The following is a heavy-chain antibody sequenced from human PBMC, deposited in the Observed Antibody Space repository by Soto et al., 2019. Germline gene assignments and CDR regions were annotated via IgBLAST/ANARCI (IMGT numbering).Heavy chain of an antibody. CDR1: SGSISSSNW. CDR3: ARVAGVAVAGVRVDYYYYMDV. CDR2: IYHSGST. D-gene: IGHD6-19*01. V-gene: IGHV4-4*02. J-gene: IGHJ6*03. Sequence: SETLSLTCAVSSGSISSSNWWSWVRQPPGKGLEWIGEIYHSGSTNYNPSLKSRVTISVDKSKNQFSLKLSSVTAADTAVYYCARVAGVAVAGVRVDYYYYMDVWGKGTTVTVSS.